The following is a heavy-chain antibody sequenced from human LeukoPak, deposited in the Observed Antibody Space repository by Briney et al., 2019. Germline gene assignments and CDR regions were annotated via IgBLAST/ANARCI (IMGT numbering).Heavy chain of an antibody. CDR1: GFTFSSYE. D-gene: IGHD6-19*01. CDR2: ISSSASTI. CDR3: ARESAVADCFDI. V-gene: IGHV3-48*03. Sequence: GGSLRLSCAASGFTFSSYEMNWVRQAPGKGLEWVSSISSSASTIYYADSVKGRFTISRDNAKNSLYLQMNSLRAEDTAVYYCARESAVADCFDIWGQGTLAIVYS. J-gene: IGHJ3*02.